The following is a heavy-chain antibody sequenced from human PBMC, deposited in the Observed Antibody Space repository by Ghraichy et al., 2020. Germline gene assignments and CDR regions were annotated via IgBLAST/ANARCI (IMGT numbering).Heavy chain of an antibody. CDR3: ARGTTGGTYDYYYYMDV. CDR1: GGSISSGSYY. D-gene: IGHD1-1*01. J-gene: IGHJ6*03. Sequence: SETLSLTCTVSGGSISSGSYYWSWIRQPAGKGLEWIGRIYTSGSTNYNPSLKSRVTMSVDTSKNQFSLKLSSVTAADTAVYYCARGTTGGTYDYYYYMDVWGKGTTVTVSS. CDR2: IYTSGST. V-gene: IGHV4-61*02.